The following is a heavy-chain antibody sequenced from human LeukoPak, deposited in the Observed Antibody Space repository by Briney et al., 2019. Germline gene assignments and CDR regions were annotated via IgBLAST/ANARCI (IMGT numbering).Heavy chain of an antibody. D-gene: IGHD3-16*02. CDR3: ASLPIMITFGGVIVRDY. CDR2: INPSGGST. J-gene: IGHJ4*02. Sequence: ASVKVSYKASGYTFTSYYMHWVRQAPGQGLEWMGIINPSGGSTSYAQKFQGRVTMTRDTSTSTVYMELSSLRSEDTAVYYCASLPIMITFGGVIVRDYWGQGTLVTVSS. V-gene: IGHV1-46*01. CDR1: GYTFTSYY.